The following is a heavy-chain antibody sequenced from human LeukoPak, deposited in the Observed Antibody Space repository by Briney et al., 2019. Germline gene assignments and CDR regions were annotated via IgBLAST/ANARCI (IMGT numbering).Heavy chain of an antibody. CDR2: IYTSGST. D-gene: IGHD2-21*02. Sequence: SETLSLTCTVSGGSISSYYWSWIRQPAGKGLEWIGRIYTSGSTNYNPSLKSRVTMSVDTSKNQFSLMLSSVTAADTPVYYCARSSTARWFDPWGQGTLVTVSS. CDR1: GGSISSYY. CDR3: ARSSTARWFDP. J-gene: IGHJ5*02. V-gene: IGHV4-4*07.